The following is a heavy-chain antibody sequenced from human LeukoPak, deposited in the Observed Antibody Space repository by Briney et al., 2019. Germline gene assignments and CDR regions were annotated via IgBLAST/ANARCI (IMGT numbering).Heavy chain of an antibody. D-gene: IGHD6-19*01. CDR1: GFTFSSYA. V-gene: IGHV3-23*01. CDR2: ISGSGGST. J-gene: IGHJ6*02. Sequence: PGGSLRLSCAASGFTFSSYAMSWVRQAPGKGREGVSAISGSGGSTYYADSVKGRFTISRDNSKNTLYLQMNSLRAEDTAVYYCAKESGWSPGYGMDVWGQGTTVTVSS. CDR3: AKESGWSPGYGMDV.